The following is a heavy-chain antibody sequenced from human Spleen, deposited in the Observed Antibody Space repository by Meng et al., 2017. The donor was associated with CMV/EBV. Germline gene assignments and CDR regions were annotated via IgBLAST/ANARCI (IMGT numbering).Heavy chain of an antibody. CDR1: GFTFSDYY. D-gene: IGHD1-26*01. J-gene: IGHJ3*02. CDR2: ISSSGSTI. CDR3: VSQWELPQAYTFDI. V-gene: IGHV3-11*04. Sequence: GESLKISCAASGFTFSDYYMSWIRQAPGKGLEWVSYISSSGSTIYYADSVKGRFTISRDNAKNSLYLQMNSLRAEDTAVYYCVSQWELPQAYTFDIWGQGTMVTVSS.